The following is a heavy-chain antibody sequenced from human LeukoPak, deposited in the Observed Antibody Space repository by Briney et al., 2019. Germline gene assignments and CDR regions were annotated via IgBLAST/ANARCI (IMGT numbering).Heavy chain of an antibody. Sequence: PGGSLRLSCAASGFTFSSYGMHWVRQAPSKGLEWVAFIRYDGSNKYYADSVKGRFTISRDNSKNTLYLQMNSLRAEDTAVYYCAKGGGSYGYLNAKIFDYWGQGTLVTVSS. D-gene: IGHD5-18*01. J-gene: IGHJ4*02. V-gene: IGHV3-30*02. CDR1: GFTFSSYG. CDR2: IRYDGSNK. CDR3: AKGGGSYGYLNAKIFDY.